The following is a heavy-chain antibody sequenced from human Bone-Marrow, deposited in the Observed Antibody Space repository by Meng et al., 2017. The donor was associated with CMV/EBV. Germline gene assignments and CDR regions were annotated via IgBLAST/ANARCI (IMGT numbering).Heavy chain of an antibody. CDR1: GYTFTSYY. Sequence: ASVKVSCKASGYTFTSYYMHWVRQAPGQGLEWMGIINPSGGSTSYAQKFQGRVTISVDTSKNQFSLKLSSVTAADTAVYYCARATGDYYGSGIDYWGQGTLVTVSS. J-gene: IGHJ4*02. CDR3: ARATGDYYGSGIDY. CDR2: INPSGGST. D-gene: IGHD3-10*01. V-gene: IGHV1-46*01.